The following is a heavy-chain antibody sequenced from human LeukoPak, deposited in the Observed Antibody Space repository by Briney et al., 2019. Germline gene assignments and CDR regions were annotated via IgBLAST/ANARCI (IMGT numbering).Heavy chain of an antibody. D-gene: IGHD6-19*01. Sequence: GASVTVSFKTSGYTFTTYYMHWVRQAPGQGLEWMGIINPSGGTTNYAQKFQGRVTMTRDTSTTTLYMELSSLRSEDTDVYYCARGRPGSGWSFDYWGQGTLVTVSS. CDR2: INPSGGTT. CDR1: GYTFTTYY. CDR3: ARGRPGSGWSFDY. V-gene: IGHV1-46*01. J-gene: IGHJ4*02.